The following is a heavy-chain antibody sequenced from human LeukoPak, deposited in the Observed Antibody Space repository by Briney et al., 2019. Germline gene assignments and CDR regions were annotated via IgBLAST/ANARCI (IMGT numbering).Heavy chain of an antibody. V-gene: IGHV3-64*04. CDR3: ARDPHYYGSGSYYNLNYFDY. D-gene: IGHD3-10*01. J-gene: IGHJ4*02. Sequence: GGSLRLSCSASGFTFYSYAMHWVRQAPGKGLEYVSAISSNGGSTYYADSVKGRFTISRDNSKNTLYLQMNSLRAEDTAVYYCARDPHYYGSGSYYNLNYFDYWGQGTLVTVSS. CDR1: GFTFYSYA. CDR2: ISSNGGST.